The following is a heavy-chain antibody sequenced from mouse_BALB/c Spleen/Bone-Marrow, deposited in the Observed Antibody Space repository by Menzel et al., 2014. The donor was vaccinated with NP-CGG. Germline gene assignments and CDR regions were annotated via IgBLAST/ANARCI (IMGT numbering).Heavy chain of an antibody. CDR3: ASYYYGSSGFAY. Sequence: EVKVEESGAELVKPGASVKLSCTASGFNIKDTYMHWVKQRPEQGLEWIGRIDPAYGNTKYDPKFQGKATITADTSSNTAYLQLSSLTSEDTAVYYCASYYYGSSGFAYWGQGTLVTVSA. V-gene: IGHV14-3*02. CDR1: GFNIKDTY. CDR2: IDPAYGNT. D-gene: IGHD1-1*01. J-gene: IGHJ3*01.